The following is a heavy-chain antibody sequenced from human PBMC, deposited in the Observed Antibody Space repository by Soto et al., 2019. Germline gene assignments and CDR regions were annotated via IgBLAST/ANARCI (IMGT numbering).Heavy chain of an antibody. J-gene: IGHJ3*02. CDR3: ARESTHIQLTGYYPRAFDI. Sequence: PSQTLSLTCAISGDSVSSNSAAWNWIRQSPSRGLEWLGRTYYRSKWYNDYAVSVKSRITINPDTSKNQFSLQLNSVTPEDTAVYYWARESTHIQLTGYYPRAFDIWGQGTMVTVS. D-gene: IGHD3-9*01. V-gene: IGHV6-1*01. CDR2: TYYRSKWYN. CDR1: GDSVSSNSAA.